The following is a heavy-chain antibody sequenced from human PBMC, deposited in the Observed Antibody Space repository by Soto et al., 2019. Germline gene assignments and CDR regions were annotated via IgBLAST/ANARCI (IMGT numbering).Heavy chain of an antibody. V-gene: IGHV4-59*01. CDR2: IYYTGST. CDR1: GGSISTYF. Sequence: SETLSLTCTVSGGSISTYFWTWIRQPPGKGLEWIGYIYYTGSTSYNPSLKSRVTMSLDTSKNHFSLNLSSVTAADTAVYYCARRDYGILTNYRTFDYWGQGALVTVSS. CDR3: ARRDYGILTNYRTFDY. J-gene: IGHJ4*02. D-gene: IGHD3-9*01.